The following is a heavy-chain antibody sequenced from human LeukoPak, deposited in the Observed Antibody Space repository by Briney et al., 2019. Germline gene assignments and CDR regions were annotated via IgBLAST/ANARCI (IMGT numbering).Heavy chain of an antibody. J-gene: IGHJ4*02. CDR2: ISAYNGNT. D-gene: IGHD2-2*01. V-gene: IGHV1-18*04. CDR3: ARDYMTFVVVPAAGGSDY. CDR1: GYTFTSYG. Sequence: ASVKVSCKASGYTFTSYGISWVRQAPGQGLEWMGWISAYNGNTNYAQKLQGRVTMTTDTSTSTAYMELRSLRSDGTAVYYCARDYMTFVVVPAAGGSDYWGQGTLVTVSS.